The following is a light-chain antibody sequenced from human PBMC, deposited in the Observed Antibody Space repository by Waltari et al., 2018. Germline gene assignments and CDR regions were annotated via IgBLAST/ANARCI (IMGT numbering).Light chain of an antibody. J-gene: IGLJ2*01. CDR2: DVS. Sequence: HSALTQPASVSGSPGQSTTISCTGSSSDMGTYNYVSWYQQHPGKAPKLMIFDVSNRPSGFSNRFSGSKSGNTASLTISGLQAEDEADYYCSSYISSDTLELFGGGTSLTVL. V-gene: IGLV2-14*03. CDR1: SSDMGTYNY. CDR3: SSYISSDTLEL.